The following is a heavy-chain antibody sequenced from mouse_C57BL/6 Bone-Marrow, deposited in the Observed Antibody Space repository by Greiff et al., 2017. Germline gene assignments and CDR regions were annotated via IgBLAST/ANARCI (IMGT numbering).Heavy chain of an antibody. CDR2: IDPSDSYT. CDR3: AREGTTVDWYFDV. D-gene: IGHD1-1*01. Sequence: QVQLKESGAELVMPGASVKLSCKASGYTFTSYWMHWVKQRPGQGLEWIGEIDPSDSYTNYNQKFKGKSTLTVDKSSSTAYMQLSSLTSEDSAVYCCAREGTTVDWYFDVWGTGTTVTVSS. V-gene: IGHV1-69*01. CDR1: GYTFTSYW. J-gene: IGHJ1*03.